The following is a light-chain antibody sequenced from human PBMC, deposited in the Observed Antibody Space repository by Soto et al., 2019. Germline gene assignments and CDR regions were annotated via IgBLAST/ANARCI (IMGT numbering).Light chain of an antibody. CDR2: RNN. CDR1: TSNIGSNY. V-gene: IGLV1-47*01. Sequence: QLVLTQPPSASGTPGQGVTISCSGSTSNIGSNYVYWYQQLPGTAPKLLIYRNNQRPSGVPDRFSGSKSGTSASLAISVLRSDDEADYFCATWDDSLNGFYAFGTGTKVTVL. CDR3: ATWDDSLNGFYA. J-gene: IGLJ1*01.